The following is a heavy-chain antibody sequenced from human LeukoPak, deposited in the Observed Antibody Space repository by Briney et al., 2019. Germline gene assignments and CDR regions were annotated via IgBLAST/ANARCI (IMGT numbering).Heavy chain of an antibody. Sequence: PGGSLRLSCAASGFTFSSYSMNWVRQAPGKGLKWVSIIYSGGSTNYADSVKGRFTISRDTAKNTLYLQMNSLRAEDTAVYYCARGSAVTTGPIDYWGQGTLVTVSS. CDR1: GFTFSSYS. V-gene: IGHV3-66*01. D-gene: IGHD4-11*01. CDR2: IYSGGST. J-gene: IGHJ4*02. CDR3: ARGSAVTTGPIDY.